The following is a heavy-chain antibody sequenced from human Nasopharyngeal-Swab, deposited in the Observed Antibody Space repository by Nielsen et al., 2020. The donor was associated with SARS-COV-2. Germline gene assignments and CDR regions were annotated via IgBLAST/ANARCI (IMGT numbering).Heavy chain of an antibody. V-gene: IGHV4-59*01. J-gene: IGHJ4*02. D-gene: IGHD3-3*01. CDR2: IYYSGST. Sequence: SETLSLTCTVSGGSISSYYWSWIRQPPGKGVEWIGYIYYSGSTNYNPSLKSRVTISVDTSKNQFSLKLSSVTAADTAVYYCARDSGWSGYYLGYFDYWGQGTLVTVSS. CDR1: GGSISSYY. CDR3: ARDSGWSGYYLGYFDY.